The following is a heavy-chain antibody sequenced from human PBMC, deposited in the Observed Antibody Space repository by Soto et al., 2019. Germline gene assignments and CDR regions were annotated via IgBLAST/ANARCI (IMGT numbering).Heavy chain of an antibody. CDR1: CYTFTIYC. D-gene: IGHD3-3*01. CDR2: ISAYNGNT. CDR3: ARVLERKWLLLLENWFEH. J-gene: IGHJ5*02. V-gene: IGHV1-18*01. Sequence: ASLNVSFKASCYTFTIYCIILFRHAPLQWLELMGWISAYNGNTNYARNLQGRVTMTTDASTSTAYMELRSLRSDDTALYYCARVLERKWLLLLENWFEHWGKGTMVTVS.